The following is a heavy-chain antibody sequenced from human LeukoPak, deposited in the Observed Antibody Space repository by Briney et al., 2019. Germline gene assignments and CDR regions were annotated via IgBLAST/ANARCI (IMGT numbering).Heavy chain of an antibody. D-gene: IGHD5-24*01. J-gene: IGHJ4*02. Sequence: PGGSLRLSCSASGFTFSNHAMHWVRQAPGKGLEYVSGISSNGDSTYYGDSVKGRFTISRDNSKKTLYLQMSSLRVEDTALYHRVQDWVAPIVGPRHFDYWGQGTPVTVSS. CDR3: VQDWVAPIVGPRHFDY. V-gene: IGHV3-64D*09. CDR2: ISSNGDST. CDR1: GFTFSNHA.